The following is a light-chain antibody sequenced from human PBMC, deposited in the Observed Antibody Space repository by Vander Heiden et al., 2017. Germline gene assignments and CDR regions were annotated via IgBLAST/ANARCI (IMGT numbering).Light chain of an antibody. CDR3: CSYAGSSTLDVV. J-gene: IGLJ2*01. CDR2: EVS. V-gene: IGLV2-23*02. Sequence: SALPQPPSVSGSPGQSITIPCTGTSSDVGSYNLVSWYQQHPGKAPKLMIHEVSKRPSGVSNRFSGSKSGNTASLTISGLQAEDEADYYCCSYAGSSTLDVVFGGGTKLTVL. CDR1: SSDVGSYNL.